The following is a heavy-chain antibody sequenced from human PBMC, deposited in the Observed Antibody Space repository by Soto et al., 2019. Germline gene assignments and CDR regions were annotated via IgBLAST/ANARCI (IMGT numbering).Heavy chain of an antibody. D-gene: IGHD1-26*01. V-gene: IGHV1-18*01. J-gene: IGHJ5*02. CDR3: ARVVGALGAEFDP. CDR1: GYTFTSYG. CDR2: ISAYNGNT. Sequence: QVQLVQSGAEVKKPGASVKVSCKASGYTFTSYGISWVRQAPGQGLEWMGRISAYNGNTNYAQKLQGRVTMTTDTGTSTASTELSSLRCDDTDVYYCARVVGALGAEFDPWGQATVVPLSS.